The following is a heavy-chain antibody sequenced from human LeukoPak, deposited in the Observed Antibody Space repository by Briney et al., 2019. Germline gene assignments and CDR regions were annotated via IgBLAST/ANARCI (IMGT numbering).Heavy chain of an antibody. Sequence: PSGTLSLTCAVSGGSISSSNWWSWVRQPPGKGLEWIGEIYHSGSTNYNPSLKSRVTISVDKSKNQFSLKLSSVTAADTAVYYCARDPDSSGYSDAFDIWGQGTMVTVSS. J-gene: IGHJ3*02. D-gene: IGHD3-22*01. CDR3: ARDPDSSGYSDAFDI. CDR1: GGSISSSNW. V-gene: IGHV4-4*02. CDR2: IYHSGST.